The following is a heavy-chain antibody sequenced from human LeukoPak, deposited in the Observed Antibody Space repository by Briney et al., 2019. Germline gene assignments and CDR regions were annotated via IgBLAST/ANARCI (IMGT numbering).Heavy chain of an antibody. Sequence: GGSLRLSCAASGFTFSDYYMRWIRQAPGKGLEWVSYISSSSNYTNYADSVKGRFTISRDNAKNSLYLQMNSLRAEDTAVYYCARAGRYPNWFDPWGQGTLVTVSS. CDR1: GFTFSDYY. V-gene: IGHV3-11*06. D-gene: IGHD1-26*01. CDR2: ISSSSNYT. J-gene: IGHJ5*02. CDR3: ARAGRYPNWFDP.